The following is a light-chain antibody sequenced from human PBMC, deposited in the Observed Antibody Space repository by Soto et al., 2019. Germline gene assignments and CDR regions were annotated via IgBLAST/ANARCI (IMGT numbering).Light chain of an antibody. V-gene: IGKV1-33*01. CDR2: DAS. CDR3: QQYYDLPIT. Sequence: DIQMTQSPSSLSASVGDRVTITCQASQDIDKYLNWYQQKPGKAHKLLIDDASNLETGVPSRFSGSGSGTHFTFTIGSLQPEDIAIYYCQQYYDLPITFGQGTRLEIK. CDR1: QDIDKY. J-gene: IGKJ5*01.